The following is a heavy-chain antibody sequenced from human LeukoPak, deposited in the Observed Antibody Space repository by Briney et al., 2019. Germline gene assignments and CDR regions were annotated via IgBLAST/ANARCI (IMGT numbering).Heavy chain of an antibody. CDR3: ARRIWYHDILTAYNI. Sequence: SETLSLTCAVYGGSLSGYYWSWIRQPPGKGLEWIGEINHSGSTNYNPSLKSRVTISVDTSKNQFSLNLSSVTAADTAVYYCARRIWYHDILTAYNIWGQGTPVTVSS. J-gene: IGHJ4*02. CDR2: INHSGST. CDR1: GGSLSGYY. V-gene: IGHV4-34*01. D-gene: IGHD3-9*01.